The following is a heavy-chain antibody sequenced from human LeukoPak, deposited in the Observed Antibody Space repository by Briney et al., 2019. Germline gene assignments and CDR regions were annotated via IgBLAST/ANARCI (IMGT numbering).Heavy chain of an antibody. J-gene: IGHJ4*02. CDR1: GFTFTDYY. CDR2: INPNSGGT. D-gene: IGHD2-21*01. V-gene: IGHV1-2*02. CDR3: ARDGHLSYQSIWVFPDY. Sequence: ASVKVSCKASGFTFTDYYMHWVRQAPGQGLEWMGWINPNSGGTNYAQKFQGTVTMTRDTSISTAYMELSRLRSDDTAVYYCARDGHLSYQSIWVFPDYWGQGTRVTVSS.